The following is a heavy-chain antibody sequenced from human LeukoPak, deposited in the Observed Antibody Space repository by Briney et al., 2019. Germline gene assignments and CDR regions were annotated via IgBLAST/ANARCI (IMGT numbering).Heavy chain of an antibody. CDR1: GFSFSAYW. Sequence: GGSLRLSCAASGFSFSAYWMTWVRQAPGTGLEWVANVNPAGSETYYVDPVKGRFSTSRDNAKNLVYLQMNSLRAEDTAVYHCARFGYVAAVDVWGQGTPVTVSS. CDR2: VNPAGSET. J-gene: IGHJ4*02. D-gene: IGHD2-15*01. CDR3: ARFGYVAAVDV. V-gene: IGHV3-7*01.